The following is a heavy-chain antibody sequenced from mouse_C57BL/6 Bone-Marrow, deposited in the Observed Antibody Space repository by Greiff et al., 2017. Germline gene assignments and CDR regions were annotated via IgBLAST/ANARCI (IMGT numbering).Heavy chain of an antibody. CDR1: GFTFSDYG. V-gene: IGHV5-17*01. CDR2: ISSGSSTI. D-gene: IGHD1-1*01. CDR3: ARNYGSSPHYFDY. Sequence: DVKLVESGGGLVKPGGSLKLSCAASGFTFSDYGMHWVRQASEKGLEWVAYISSGSSTIYYADTVKGRFTISRDNAKNTLFLQMSSLRSEDTAMYYCARNYGSSPHYFDYWGQGTTLTVSS. J-gene: IGHJ2*01.